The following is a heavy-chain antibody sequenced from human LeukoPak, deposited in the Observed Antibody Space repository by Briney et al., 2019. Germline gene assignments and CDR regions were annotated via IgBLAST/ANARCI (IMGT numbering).Heavy chain of an antibody. Sequence: GGSLRLFCAASGFTFSSYAMHWVRQAPGKGLEWVAVISYDGSNKYYAGSVKGRFTISRDNSKNTLYLQMNSLRAEDTAVYYCARGPPRGEWLLNWFDPWGQGTLVTVSS. CDR1: GFTFSSYA. V-gene: IGHV3-30-3*01. CDR2: ISYDGSNK. D-gene: IGHD5-12*01. CDR3: ARGPPRGEWLLNWFDP. J-gene: IGHJ5*02.